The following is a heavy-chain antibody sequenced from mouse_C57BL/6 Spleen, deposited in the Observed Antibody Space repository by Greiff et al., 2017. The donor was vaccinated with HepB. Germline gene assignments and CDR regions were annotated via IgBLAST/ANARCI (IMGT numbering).Heavy chain of an antibody. D-gene: IGHD1-1*01. J-gene: IGHJ3*01. CDR2: IDPENGDT. Sequence: EVQLQESGAELVRPGASVKLSCTASGFNIKDDYMHWVKQRPEQGLEWIGWIDPENGDTEYASKFQGKATITADTSSNTAYLQLSGLTSEDTAVYYSITNPFYGSSDAWFAYWGQGTLVTVSA. CDR3: ITNPFYGSSDAWFAY. V-gene: IGHV14-4*01. CDR1: GFNIKDDY.